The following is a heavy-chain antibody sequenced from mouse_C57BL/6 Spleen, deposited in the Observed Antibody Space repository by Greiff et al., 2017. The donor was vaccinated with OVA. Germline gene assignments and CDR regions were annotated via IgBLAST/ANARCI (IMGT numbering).Heavy chain of an antibody. CDR1: GYTFTSYW. Sequence: QVQLQQPGAELVRPGSSVKLSCKASGYTFTSYWMDWVKQRPGQGLEWIGNIYPSDSETHYNQKFKDKATLTVDKSSSTAYMQLSSLTSEDSAVYYCAREGGDAMDYWGQGTSVTVSS. CDR3: AREGGDAMDY. CDR2: IYPSDSET. V-gene: IGHV1-61*01. J-gene: IGHJ4*01.